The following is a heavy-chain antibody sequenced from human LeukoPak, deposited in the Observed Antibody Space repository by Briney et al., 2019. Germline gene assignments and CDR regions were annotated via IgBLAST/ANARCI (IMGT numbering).Heavy chain of an antibody. CDR2: ISSSGDTI. CDR3: ARDPNSSGWFSSYYYGMDV. V-gene: IGHV3-11*04. J-gene: IGHJ6*02. CDR1: GLTFSESY. D-gene: IGHD6-19*01. Sequence: GGSLRLSCAAFGLTFSESYMTWIRQAPGKGLEWISYISSSGDTINYADSVKGRFTISKDNAKNSLYLQMNSLRAEDTAVYYCARDPNSSGWFSSYYYGMDVWGQGTTVTVSS.